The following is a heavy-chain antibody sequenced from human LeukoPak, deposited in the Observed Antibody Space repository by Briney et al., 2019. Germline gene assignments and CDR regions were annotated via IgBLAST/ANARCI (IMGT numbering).Heavy chain of an antibody. Sequence: GGSLRLSCAASGFTFSSHYMSWVRQAPGKGLEWVSAISGSGGSTYYADSVKGRFTISRDNSKNTLYLQMNSLRAEDTAVYYCAKEKRYYYDSSGYPYYFDYWGQGTLVTVS. J-gene: IGHJ4*02. CDR1: GFTFSSHY. V-gene: IGHV3-23*01. CDR2: ISGSGGST. D-gene: IGHD3-22*01. CDR3: AKEKRYYYDSSGYPYYFDY.